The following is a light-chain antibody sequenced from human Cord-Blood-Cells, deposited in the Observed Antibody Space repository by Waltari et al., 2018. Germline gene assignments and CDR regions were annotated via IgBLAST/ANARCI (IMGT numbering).Light chain of an antibody. J-gene: IGLJ3*02. Sequence: QSALTQPASVSGSPGKSITLSCTGTSSDVGSYNLVPWYQQHPGKAPKLMIYEGSKRPSGVSNRFSGSKSGNTASLTISGLQAEDEADYYCCSYAGSSTSWVFGGGTKLTVL. CDR1: SSDVGSYNL. V-gene: IGLV2-23*01. CDR2: EGS. CDR3: CSYAGSSTSWV.